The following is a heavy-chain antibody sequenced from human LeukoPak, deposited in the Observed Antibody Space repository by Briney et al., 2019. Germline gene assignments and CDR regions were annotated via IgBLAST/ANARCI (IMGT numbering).Heavy chain of an antibody. CDR2: ISAYNGNT. Sequence: ASVKVSCKASGYTFTSYGISWARQAPGQGLEWMGRISAYNGNTNYAQKLQGRVTMTTDTSTSTAYMELRSLRSDDTAVYYCARDPASEDYYYGMDVWGQGTTVTVSS. V-gene: IGHV1-18*01. D-gene: IGHD1-14*01. CDR1: GYTFTSYG. CDR3: ARDPASEDYYYGMDV. J-gene: IGHJ6*02.